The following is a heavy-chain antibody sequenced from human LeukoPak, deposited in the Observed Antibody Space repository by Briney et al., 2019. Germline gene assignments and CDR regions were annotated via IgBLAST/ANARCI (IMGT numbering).Heavy chain of an antibody. CDR3: AKLVDTAMVEDAFDI. V-gene: IGHV3-33*06. CDR2: IWYDGSNK. D-gene: IGHD5-18*01. J-gene: IGHJ3*02. Sequence: GGSLRLSCAASGFAFSSYGMHWVRQAPGKGLEWVAVIWYDGSNKYYADSVKGRFTISRDNSKNTLYLQMNSLRAEDTAVYYCAKLVDTAMVEDAFDIWGQGTMVTVSS. CDR1: GFAFSSYG.